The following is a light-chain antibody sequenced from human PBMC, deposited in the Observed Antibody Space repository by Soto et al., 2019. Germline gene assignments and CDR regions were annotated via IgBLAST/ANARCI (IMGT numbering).Light chain of an antibody. CDR1: QSVSSSY. Sequence: EIVLTQSPGPLSLSPGERATLSCSASQSVSSSYLAWYQQKPGQAPSLLAYGASSRATGIPDRFSGSGSGTDFTLTISRLEPEDFAVYYCQQYGSSGTFGQGTKV. V-gene: IGKV3-20*01. CDR3: QQYGSSGT. CDR2: GAS. J-gene: IGKJ1*01.